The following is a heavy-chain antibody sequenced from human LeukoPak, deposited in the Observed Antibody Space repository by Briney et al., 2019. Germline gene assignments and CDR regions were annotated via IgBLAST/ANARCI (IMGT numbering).Heavy chain of an antibody. D-gene: IGHD1-7*01. V-gene: IGHV4-34*01. CDR2: INHSGST. Sequence: SETLSLTCAVSGGSFSGYYWSWIRQPPGKGLEWIGEINHSGSTIYNPSLKSRVTISVDTSKNQFSLNPSSVTAADTAVYYCARTVGAPRNYAPLYYWGQGTLVTVSS. CDR3: ARTVGAPRNYAPLYY. J-gene: IGHJ4*02. CDR1: GGSFSGYY.